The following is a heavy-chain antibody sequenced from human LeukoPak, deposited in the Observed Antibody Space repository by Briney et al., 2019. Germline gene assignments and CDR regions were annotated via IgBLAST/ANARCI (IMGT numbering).Heavy chain of an antibody. J-gene: IGHJ4*02. Sequence: SETLSLTCTVSGGFISGHYWTWIRQPPGKGLEWIGYIYDSGSTTYNPSLKSRVTISVDTSKNQFSLNLSSVTAADTAVYYCAREGSMVRGVPIDYWGQGTLVTVSS. CDR1: GGFISGHY. CDR2: IYDSGST. CDR3: AREGSMVRGVPIDY. V-gene: IGHV4-59*11. D-gene: IGHD3-10*01.